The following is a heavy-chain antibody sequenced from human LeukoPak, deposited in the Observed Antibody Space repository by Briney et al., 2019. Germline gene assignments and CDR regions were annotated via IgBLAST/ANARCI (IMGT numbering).Heavy chain of an antibody. CDR3: ARGFRAQGYCSGSSCYKYNWFDP. CDR2: ISSGSSAI. D-gene: IGHD2-15*01. Sequence: PGGSLRLSCAASGFTFSTYTMNWVRQAPGKGLEWVSYISSGSSAIYYADSVKGLFTISRDNAENSLYLQMNSLRDEDTAVYYCARGFRAQGYCSGSSCYKYNWFDPWGQGTLVTVSS. CDR1: GFTFSTYT. J-gene: IGHJ5*02. V-gene: IGHV3-48*02.